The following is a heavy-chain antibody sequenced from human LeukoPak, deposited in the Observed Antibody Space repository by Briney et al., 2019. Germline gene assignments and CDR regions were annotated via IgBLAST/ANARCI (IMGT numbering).Heavy chain of an antibody. CDR1: GFTFSSYW. CDR2: INSDGSST. CDR3: ATGQGHAMDV. D-gene: IGHD1-14*01. V-gene: IGHV3-74*01. J-gene: IGHJ6*02. Sequence: GGSLRLSCAASGFTFSSYWMHWVRQAPGEGLVWVSRINSDGSSTSYADSVKGRFTISRDNAKNTLYLQMNSLRAEDTAVYYCATGQGHAMDVWGQGTTVTVSS.